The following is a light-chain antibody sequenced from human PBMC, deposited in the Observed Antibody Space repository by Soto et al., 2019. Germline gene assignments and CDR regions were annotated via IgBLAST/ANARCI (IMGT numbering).Light chain of an antibody. CDR3: AAWDGSLNNVL. CDR2: GNN. V-gene: IGLV1-44*01. J-gene: IGLJ2*01. CDR1: GSSIGTNT. Sequence: QAVVTQPPSASGTPGQRVTISCSGSGSSIGTNTVNWYRQLPVTAPKLLIYGNNQRPSGVPDRFSGSKSGTSASLAISGLQSEDEAEYYCAAWDGSLNNVLFGGGTKVTVL.